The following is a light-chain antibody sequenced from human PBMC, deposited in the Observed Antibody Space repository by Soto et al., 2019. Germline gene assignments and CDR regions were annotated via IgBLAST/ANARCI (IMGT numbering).Light chain of an antibody. CDR1: SSDVGGYNF. J-gene: IGLJ1*01. CDR3: SSYTSSSTLQV. Sequence: QSVLTQPASVSGSPGQSITISCTGTSSDVGGYNFVSWYQQHPGKAPKLMIYEVSNRPSGVSDRFSGSKSGNTASLTISGLQADDEDDYYCSSYTSSSTLQVFGTGTKLTVL. V-gene: IGLV2-14*01. CDR2: EVS.